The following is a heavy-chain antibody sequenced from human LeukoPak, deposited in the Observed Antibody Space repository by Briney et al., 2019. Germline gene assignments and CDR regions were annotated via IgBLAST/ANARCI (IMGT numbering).Heavy chain of an antibody. Sequence: GGSLRLSCAASGFTFSSYEMNWVRQAPGKGLEWVSYISSSGSTIYYADSVKGRCTISRDDAKNSLYLQVNTLRAEDTAVYYCARDSEKSSSFAFDIWGQGTVVTVSS. D-gene: IGHD6-13*01. V-gene: IGHV3-48*03. CDR3: ARDSEKSSSFAFDI. CDR1: GFTFSSYE. CDR2: ISSSGSTI. J-gene: IGHJ3*02.